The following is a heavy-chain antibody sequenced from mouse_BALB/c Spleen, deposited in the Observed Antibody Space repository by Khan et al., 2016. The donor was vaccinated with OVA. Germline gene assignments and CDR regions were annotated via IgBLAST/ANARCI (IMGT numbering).Heavy chain of an antibody. J-gene: IGHJ2*01. Sequence: VQLQESGPGLVAPSPSLSLTCTVTGFSLTSYAIHWIRQPPGKGLEWLGVIWAGGSTNYNSALMSSLSISTDNSTSHVFLKMNSLLTHDTAMYYCARNGEPDYFDYWGQGTILTVSA. V-gene: IGHV2-9*02. CDR1: GFSLTSYA. CDR3: ARNGEPDYFDY. CDR2: IWAGGST.